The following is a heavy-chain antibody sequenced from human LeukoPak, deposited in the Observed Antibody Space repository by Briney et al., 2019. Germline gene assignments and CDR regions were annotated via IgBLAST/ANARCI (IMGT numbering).Heavy chain of an antibody. CDR3: ARTGVVAATTRLYYFDY. J-gene: IGHJ4*02. CDR2: IYPGDSDT. Sequence: GESLKISCKGSGYSFTTYWIAWVRQMPGKGLEWMGIIYPGDSDTRYSPSFQGQVTISADKSISTAYLQWSSLKASDTAMYYCARTGVVAATTRLYYFDYWGQGTLVTVSS. V-gene: IGHV5-51*01. D-gene: IGHD2-15*01. CDR1: GYSFTTYW.